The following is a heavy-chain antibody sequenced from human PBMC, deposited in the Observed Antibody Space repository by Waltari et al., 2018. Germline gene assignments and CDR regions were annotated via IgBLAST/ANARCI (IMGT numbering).Heavy chain of an antibody. CDR3: ARGGMGWELLVFFDY. Sequence: QVQLVQSGAEVKKPGSSVKVSCKASGGTFSSYAISWVRQDPGHGLGWMGRCVLILGTANYAQKVQGRDTLTAEESTSTAYMGRSSLRSEDTAVYYCARGGMGWELLVFFDYWGQGTLVTVSS. J-gene: IGHJ4*02. V-gene: IGHV1-69*18. CDR1: GGTFSSYA. D-gene: IGHD1-26*01. CDR2: CVLILGTA.